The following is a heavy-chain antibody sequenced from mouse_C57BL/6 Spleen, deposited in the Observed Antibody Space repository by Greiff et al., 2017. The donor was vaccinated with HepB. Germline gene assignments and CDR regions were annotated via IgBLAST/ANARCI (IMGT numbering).Heavy chain of an antibody. CDR3: ARGGWDGYYAMDY. Sequence: EVKVVESEGGLVQPGSSMKLSCTASGFTFSDYYMAWVRQVPEKGLEWVANINYDGSSTYYLDSLKSRFIISRDNAKNILYLQMSSLKSEDTATYYCARGGWDGYYAMDYWGQGTSVTVSS. V-gene: IGHV5-16*01. J-gene: IGHJ4*01. D-gene: IGHD4-1*01. CDR2: INYDGSST. CDR1: GFTFSDYY.